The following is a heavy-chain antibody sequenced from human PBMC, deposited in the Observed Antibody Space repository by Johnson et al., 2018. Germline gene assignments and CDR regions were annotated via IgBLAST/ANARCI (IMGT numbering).Heavy chain of an antibody. CDR1: GGSLRAYY. Sequence: QVQLQQWGAGLLKPSETLSLTCALYGGSLRAYYWTWIRQPPGKGLEWIGEINQNANTNYNPSLKSRVTISIEMSKNQFPLNPNSVTAADTGVYYCARGGGFYYHLDVWVKGTTVTVSS. CDR2: INQNANT. D-gene: IGHD3-10*01. V-gene: IGHV4-34*01. CDR3: ARGGGFYYHLDV. J-gene: IGHJ6*03.